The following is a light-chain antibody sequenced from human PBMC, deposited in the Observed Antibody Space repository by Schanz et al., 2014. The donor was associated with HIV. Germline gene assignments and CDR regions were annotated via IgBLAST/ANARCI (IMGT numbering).Light chain of an antibody. Sequence: QSVLTQPPSVSVAPGQKVTISCSGSSSNIGNNYVSWYQQLPGTAPKLLIYDNNNRPSGIPDRFSGSKSGTSATLGITGLQTGDEADYYCGTWDSGLSLVLFGGGTKLTVL. V-gene: IGLV1-51*01. J-gene: IGLJ2*01. CDR3: GTWDSGLSLVL. CDR1: SSNIGNNY. CDR2: DNN.